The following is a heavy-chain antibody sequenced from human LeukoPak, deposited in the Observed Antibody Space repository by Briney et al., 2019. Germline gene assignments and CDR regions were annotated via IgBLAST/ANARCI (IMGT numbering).Heavy chain of an antibody. CDR1: GFTFSDYS. CDR3: VKDYSGTDGLDI. CDR2: IRHDGSNK. Sequence: PGGSLRLSCAASGFTFSDYSMNWVRQAPGKGLEGVAFIRHDGSNKYYADSVKGRFTISRDNSKNTLSLQMNSLRSEDTAVYYCVKDYSGTDGLDIWGQGTMVTVS. J-gene: IGHJ3*02. D-gene: IGHD1-26*01. V-gene: IGHV3-30*02.